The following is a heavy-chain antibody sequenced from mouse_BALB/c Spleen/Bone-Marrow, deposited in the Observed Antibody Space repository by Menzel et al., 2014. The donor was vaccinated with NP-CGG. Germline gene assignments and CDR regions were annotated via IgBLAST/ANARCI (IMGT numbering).Heavy chain of an antibody. D-gene: IGHD2-4*01. CDR1: GYSFTGYY. V-gene: IGHV1-31*01. CDR2: INPYNGAT. CDR3: ANYDGGFAY. Sequence: VQLQQSGPELVKPGVSVKISCKASGYSFTGYYMHWVKQSHVKSLEWVGRINPYNGATSYNQNFKDKASLTVDKSSSTAYMELHSLTSEDSAVYYCANYDGGFAYWGQGTLVTVSA. J-gene: IGHJ3*01.